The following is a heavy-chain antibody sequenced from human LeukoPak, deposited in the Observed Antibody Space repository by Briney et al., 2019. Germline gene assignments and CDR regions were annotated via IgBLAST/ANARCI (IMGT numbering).Heavy chain of an antibody. D-gene: IGHD6-13*01. CDR1: GGSFSSQY. Sequence: SETLSLTYTVSGGSFSSQYWSWIRQPPGKGLEWIGYIYYSGSTNYNPSLKSRVTISVDTSKNQFSLKLSSVTAADTAVYYCARSPVYSSSWYSFDPWGQGTLVTVSS. J-gene: IGHJ5*02. CDR3: ARSPVYSSSWYSFDP. CDR2: IYYSGST. V-gene: IGHV4-59*11.